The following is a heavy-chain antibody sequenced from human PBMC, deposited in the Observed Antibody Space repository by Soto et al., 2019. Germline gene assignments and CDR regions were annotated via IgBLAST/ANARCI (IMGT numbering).Heavy chain of an antibody. CDR1: GGSIINRSYY. J-gene: IGHJ4*02. CDR3: ARHDYTSSGNSYFDY. CDR2: IYFTGST. Sequence: QVQLKESGPGLVKPSETLSLTCKVSGGSIINRSYYWGWIRQSPGKGLEYIGSIYFTGSTFYNPSLQSRLTISLDTSENQFSLKLNSVTAADTAVYFCARHDYTSSGNSYFDYWGQGTVVTVSS. D-gene: IGHD3-16*01. V-gene: IGHV4-39*01.